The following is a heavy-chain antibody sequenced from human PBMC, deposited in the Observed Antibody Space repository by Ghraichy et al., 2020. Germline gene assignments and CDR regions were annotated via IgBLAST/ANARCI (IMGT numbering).Heavy chain of an antibody. Sequence: GGSLRLSCAASGFTFTSYGMHWVRQVPGKGLEWVANVYNDGSNKYYAESVKGRFTVSRDNSKNTLHLQVNSLRAEDTAVYYCARDRGQYGSGLMGVWGQGTTVTVSS. D-gene: IGHD3-10*01. V-gene: IGHV3-33*01. CDR3: ARDRGQYGSGLMGV. CDR2: VYNDGSNK. J-gene: IGHJ6*02. CDR1: GFTFTSYG.